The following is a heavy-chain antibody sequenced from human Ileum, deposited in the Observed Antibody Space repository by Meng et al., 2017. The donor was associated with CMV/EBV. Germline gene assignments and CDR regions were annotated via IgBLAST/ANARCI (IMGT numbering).Heavy chain of an antibody. CDR2: VFYSGST. Sequence: QVQLQESGRGLVKSSQTLSLTCNVSGASIISDDHYWSWIRQPPGKGLEWIGYVFYSGSTYYNPSLMSRVTISVDTSKNQFSLRLSSVTAADTAVYYCARELRYGDYYFDSWGQGTLVTVSS. CDR1: GASIISDDHY. CDR3: ARELRYGDYYFDS. D-gene: IGHD4-17*01. J-gene: IGHJ4*02. V-gene: IGHV4-30-4*08.